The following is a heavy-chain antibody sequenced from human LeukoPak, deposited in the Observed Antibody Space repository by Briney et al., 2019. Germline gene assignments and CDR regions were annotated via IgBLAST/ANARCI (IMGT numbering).Heavy chain of an antibody. CDR2: IYYSGST. Sequence: SETLSLTCSVSGGSISSSSYYWGWIRQPPGKGLEWIGSIYYSGSTYYNPSLKSRVTISVDTSKNQFSLKLRSVTAADTAVYYCAMGDGYSYGDFDYWGQGTLVTVSS. J-gene: IGHJ4*02. V-gene: IGHV4-39*01. CDR3: AMGDGYSYGDFDY. D-gene: IGHD5-18*01. CDR1: GGSISSSSYY.